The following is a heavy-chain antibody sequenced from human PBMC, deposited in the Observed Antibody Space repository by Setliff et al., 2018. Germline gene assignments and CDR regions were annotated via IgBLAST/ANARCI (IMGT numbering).Heavy chain of an antibody. CDR2: LCYTGAT. V-gene: IGHV4-39*07. CDR3: ARGYAARVGFGNWFDP. J-gene: IGHJ5*02. D-gene: IGHD6-6*01. Sequence: SETLSLTCTVSGGSISPYFWGWIRQPPGGGLEWIGILCYTGATYYNPSLKRRVTIAVDTPNNQFSLKLSSVTAADTAVFYCARGYAARVGFGNWFDPWGQGTLVTVSS. CDR1: GGSISPYF.